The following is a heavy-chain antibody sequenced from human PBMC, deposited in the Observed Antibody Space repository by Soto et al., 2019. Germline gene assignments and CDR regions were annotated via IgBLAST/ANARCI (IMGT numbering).Heavy chain of an antibody. CDR1: GGSISSYY. D-gene: IGHD4-17*01. V-gene: IGHV4-59*01. CDR3: ARGSERNGDLDD. J-gene: IGHJ4*02. Sequence: SETLSLTCTVSGGSISSYYWSWIRQPPGKGLEWIGYIYYSGSTNYNPSLKSRVTISVDTSKNQFSLKLSSVTAADTAVYYCARGSERNGDLDDWGQGSLVTGSS. CDR2: IYYSGST.